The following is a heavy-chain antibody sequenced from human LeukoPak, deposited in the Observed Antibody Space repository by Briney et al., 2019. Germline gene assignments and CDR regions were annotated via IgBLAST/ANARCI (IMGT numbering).Heavy chain of an antibody. D-gene: IGHD3-16*01. CDR2: IYWNDDK. V-gene: IGHV2-5*01. CDR1: GFSPGTRGVG. CDR3: AHRAWGEDYFDY. J-gene: IGHJ4*02. Sequence: SGPTPVKPTQTLTLTCTFSGFSPGTRGVGVGWIRQPPGKALERLALIYWNDDKRYSPSLKSRLTITKDTSKNQVVLTMTNRDPVDTATYYCAHRAWGEDYFDYWGQGTLVTVSS.